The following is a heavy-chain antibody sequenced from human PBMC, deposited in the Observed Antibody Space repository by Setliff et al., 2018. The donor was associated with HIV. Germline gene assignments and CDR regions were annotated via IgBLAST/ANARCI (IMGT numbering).Heavy chain of an antibody. CDR3: ARHKLTYYDFWSGYGDYYYYYMDV. J-gene: IGHJ6*03. Sequence: SETLSLTCVVYGESLSDYSWNWIRQPPGKGLEWIGSIYYSGKTKYNPSLKSRVAISVDKSKNQFSLKLTSVTAADTAVYFCARHKLTYYDFWSGYGDYYYYYMDVWGKGTTVTVSS. V-gene: IGHV4-59*08. D-gene: IGHD3-3*01. CDR1: GESLSDYS. CDR2: IYYSGKT.